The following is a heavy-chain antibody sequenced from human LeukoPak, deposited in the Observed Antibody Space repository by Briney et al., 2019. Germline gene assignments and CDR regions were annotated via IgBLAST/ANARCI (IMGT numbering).Heavy chain of an antibody. CDR3: ARRDQVPSLDS. J-gene: IGHJ4*02. D-gene: IGHD2-2*01. CDR2: INGGNGNT. Sequence: GASVKVSCKASGYTFTNYPLHWVRQAPGQRLEWMGWINGGNGNTKYSQKFQGRVTITRDTFASTAYMDLSSLRFEDTAVYYCARRDQVPSLDSWGQGTLVTVSS. V-gene: IGHV1-3*01. CDR1: GYTFTNYP.